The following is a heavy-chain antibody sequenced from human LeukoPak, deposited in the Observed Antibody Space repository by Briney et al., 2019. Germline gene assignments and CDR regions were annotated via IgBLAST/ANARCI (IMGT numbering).Heavy chain of an antibody. V-gene: IGHV4-34*01. Sequence: SETLSLTCAVYGGSFSGYYWSWIRQPPGKGLEWIGEINHSGSTNYNPSLKSRVTISVDTSKDQFSLQLNSVTPEDTAVYYCARSASSSWYVLSEVPYYFDYWGQGTLVTVSS. D-gene: IGHD6-13*01. CDR1: GGSFSGYY. J-gene: IGHJ4*02. CDR3: ARSASSSWYVLSEVPYYFDY. CDR2: INHSGST.